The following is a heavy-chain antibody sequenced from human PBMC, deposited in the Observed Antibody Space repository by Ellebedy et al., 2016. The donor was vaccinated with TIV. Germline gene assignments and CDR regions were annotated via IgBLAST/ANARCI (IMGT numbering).Heavy chain of an antibody. D-gene: IGHD3-22*01. Sequence: GESLKISXAVSGFTFSSSSMNWFRQAPGKGLEWVASISGSATNIFYADSVKGRFTISRDNAKNSLHLQLNSLTVDDTALYFCARDRSSGWLDLWGRGTLVTVSS. CDR2: ISGSATNI. J-gene: IGHJ5*02. CDR1: GFTFSSSS. CDR3: ARDRSSGWLDL. V-gene: IGHV3-21*01.